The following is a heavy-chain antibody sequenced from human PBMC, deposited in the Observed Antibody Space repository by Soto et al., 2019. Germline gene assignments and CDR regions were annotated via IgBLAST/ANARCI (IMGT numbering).Heavy chain of an antibody. V-gene: IGHV3-21*01. J-gene: IGHJ4*02. CDR1: GLTFSSHN. CDR2: IVSRDTYI. D-gene: IGHD3-10*01. CDR3: ARGNSSGSYYNPDY. Sequence: PGGSLRLSCATSGLTFSSHNKNWLRQAPGKGLECVSSIVSRDTYIYDADTVKVRFAITRDNAKYSLFLQMNSRRVEDTAVHYCARGNSSGSYYNPDYWGQGPLVTGSS.